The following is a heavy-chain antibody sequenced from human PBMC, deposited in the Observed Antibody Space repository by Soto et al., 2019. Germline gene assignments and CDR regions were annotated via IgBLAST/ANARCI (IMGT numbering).Heavy chain of an antibody. J-gene: IGHJ6*02. V-gene: IGHV6-1*01. CDR1: GNRVSSNGAW. CDR2: IYYRSKWFH. CDR3: ARVHCSAGTCLDGLDF. D-gene: IGHD2-15*01. Sequence: QTLSLPCVISGNRVSSNGAWLNWIRQSPSRGLQWLGRIYYRSKWFHDYAASVESRMAINPDTSRNQFSLQLNYVTPEDTAVYYCARVHCSAGTCLDGLDFWGQGTTVTVSS.